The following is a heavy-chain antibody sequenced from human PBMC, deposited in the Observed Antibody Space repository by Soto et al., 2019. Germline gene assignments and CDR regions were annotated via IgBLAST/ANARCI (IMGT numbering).Heavy chain of an antibody. D-gene: IGHD3-16*02. CDR2: IRSKAYGGTT. Sequence: GGSLRLSCTASGFTFGDYAMSWFRQAPGKGLEWVGFIRSKAYGGTTEYAASVKGRFTISRDDSKSIAYLQMNSLKTEDTAVYYCTKAARGSYRYHFDYWGQGTLVTVSS. CDR1: GFTFGDYA. J-gene: IGHJ4*02. V-gene: IGHV3-49*03. CDR3: TKAARGSYRYHFDY.